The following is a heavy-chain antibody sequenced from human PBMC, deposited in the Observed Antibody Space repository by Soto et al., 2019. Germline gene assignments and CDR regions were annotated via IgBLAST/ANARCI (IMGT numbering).Heavy chain of an antibody. CDR1: GFTFSSYG. Sequence: QVQLVESGGGVVQSGRSLRLSCAASGFTFSSYGMHWVRQAPGKGLEWVAVISYDGSNKYYADSVKGRFTISRDNSKNTLYLQMNSLRAEDTAVYYCAKDTGGGSSGSFDIWGQGTMVTVSS. V-gene: IGHV3-30*18. CDR2: ISYDGSNK. D-gene: IGHD6-19*01. CDR3: AKDTGGGSSGSFDI. J-gene: IGHJ3*02.